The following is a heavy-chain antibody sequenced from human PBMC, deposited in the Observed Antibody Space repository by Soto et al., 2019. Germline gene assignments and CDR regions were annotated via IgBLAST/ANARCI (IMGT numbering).Heavy chain of an antibody. V-gene: IGHV1-18*04. J-gene: IGHJ3*01. CDR2: ISTHNGNT. CDR3: AREGILGLFDAYDL. Sequence: ASVKVSCKASAFTSSGISWVRQAPGQRLEWMGWISTHNGNTIYAQKFQGRVIMTMDTSTTTVYMELRSLRPDDTAVYLCAREGILGLFDAYDLWGQGTMVTVS. CDR1: AFTSSG. D-gene: IGHD3-3*01.